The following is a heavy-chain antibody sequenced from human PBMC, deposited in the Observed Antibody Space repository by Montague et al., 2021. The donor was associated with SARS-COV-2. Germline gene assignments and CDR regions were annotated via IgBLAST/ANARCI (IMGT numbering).Heavy chain of an antibody. V-gene: IGHV3-11*01. CDR2: ISGSGSKT. J-gene: IGHJ3*02. D-gene: IGHD5-12*01. CDR1: GFIFSDYY. CDR3: ARDQGGYGTFDI. Sequence: SLRLSCAASGFIFSDYYMTWIRPALGKGLEWVSHISGSGSKTYYAESVKGRFTISRDTANNSVYLQMKFLGAEDTAVYYCARDQGGYGTFDIWGQGTMVTVSS.